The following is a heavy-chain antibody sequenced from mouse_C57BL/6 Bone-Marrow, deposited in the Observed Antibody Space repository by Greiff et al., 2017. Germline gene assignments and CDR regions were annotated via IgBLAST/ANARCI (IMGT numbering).Heavy chain of an antibody. D-gene: IGHD1-1*01. CDR2: IDPANGNT. Sequence: EVQLQESVAELVRPGASVKLSCTASGFNIKNTYMHWVKQRPEQGLEWIGRIDPANGNTKYAPKFQGKATITADTSSNTAYLQLRSLTSEDTAIDYCARNYDSSYGYFDVWGTGTTVTVSS. CDR3: ARNYDSSYGYFDV. J-gene: IGHJ1*03. V-gene: IGHV14-3*01. CDR1: GFNIKNTY.